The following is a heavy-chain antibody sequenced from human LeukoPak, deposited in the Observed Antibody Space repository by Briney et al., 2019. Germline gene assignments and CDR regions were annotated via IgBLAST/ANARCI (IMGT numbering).Heavy chain of an antibody. J-gene: IGHJ4*02. V-gene: IGHV3-23*01. CDR3: AKDVRAYYYDSSGYVN. CDR2: ISGSGGST. D-gene: IGHD3-22*01. Sequence: QPGGSLRLSCAASGFTFSSYAMSWVRQAPGKGLEWVSAISGSGGSTYYADSVKGRFTISRDNSKNTLYLQMNSLRAEDTAVYYCAKDVRAYYYDSSGYVNWGQGTLVTVSS. CDR1: GFTFSSYA.